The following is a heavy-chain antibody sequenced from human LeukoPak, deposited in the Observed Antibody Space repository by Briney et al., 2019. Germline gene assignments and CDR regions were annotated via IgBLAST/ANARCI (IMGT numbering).Heavy chain of an antibody. Sequence: SETLSLTCTVSGGSISSYYWSWIRQPPGKGLEWIGYIYYSGSTNYNPSLKSRVTISVDTSKNQFSLKLSSVTAADTAVYYCARLGVAVDYGDYSDYRGQGTLVTVSS. CDR2: IYYSGST. V-gene: IGHV4-59*08. D-gene: IGHD4-17*01. CDR3: ARLGVAVDYGDYSDY. CDR1: GGSISSYY. J-gene: IGHJ4*02.